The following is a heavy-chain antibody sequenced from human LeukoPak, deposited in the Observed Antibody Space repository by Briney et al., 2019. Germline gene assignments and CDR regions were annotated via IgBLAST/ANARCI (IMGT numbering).Heavy chain of an antibody. Sequence: SETLSLTCTVPLGSISIGSYYGSWIRQPGGDGLEWIGRMYTSGSTNYNPSLKSRVTISVDTSKNQFSLRMSSVTAADTAVYYCARDHSGSYGWFDPWGQGTLVTVSS. CDR1: LGSISIGSYY. V-gene: IGHV4-61*02. J-gene: IGHJ5*02. D-gene: IGHD1-26*01. CDR3: ARDHSGSYGWFDP. CDR2: MYTSGST.